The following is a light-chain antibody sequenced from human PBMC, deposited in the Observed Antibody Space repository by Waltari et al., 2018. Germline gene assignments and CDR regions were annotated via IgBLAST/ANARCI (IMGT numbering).Light chain of an antibody. CDR1: QGIISW. J-gene: IGKJ2*01. CDR2: KAS. Sequence: DIHMTQSPSTLCASVGDRVTITCRASQGIISWLAWYQQKPGKAPKVLIYKASRLESGVPSRFSGSGSGTEFTLTISSLQPGDFATYYCQQYHSYPYSFGQGTKLEIK. V-gene: IGKV1-5*03. CDR3: QQYHSYPYS.